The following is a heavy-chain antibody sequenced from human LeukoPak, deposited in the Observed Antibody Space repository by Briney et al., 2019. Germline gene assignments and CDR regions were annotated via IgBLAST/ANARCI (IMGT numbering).Heavy chain of an antibody. D-gene: IGHD5-24*01. CDR2: IYYSGST. V-gene: IGHV4-59*01. J-gene: IGHJ6*03. CDR1: GFTFSSYS. Sequence: GSLRLSCAASGFTFSSYSMNWVRQPPGKGLEWIGYIYYSGSTKYNPSLKSRVTISGDTSKSQFSLKLSSVTAADTAVYYCARGRDGYRVLDYYYYMDVWSKGTMVTVSS. CDR3: ARGRDGYRVLDYYYYMDV.